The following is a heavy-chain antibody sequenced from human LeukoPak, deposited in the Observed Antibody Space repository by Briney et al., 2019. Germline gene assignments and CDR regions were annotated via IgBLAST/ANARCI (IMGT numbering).Heavy chain of an antibody. D-gene: IGHD3-22*01. CDR2: IYSTGDT. J-gene: IGHJ4*03. CDR3: ARGSRVYDRSGFHTWHDY. Sequence: SETLSLTCTVSGASINNYYWSWVRQPPLKGLEWIGYIYSTGDTSYNPSLESRVSISMDTSKNHLSLEITSVTAADTAVYYCARGSRVYDRSGFHTWHDYWGHGTLVTVSS. V-gene: IGHV4-59*01. CDR1: GASINNYY.